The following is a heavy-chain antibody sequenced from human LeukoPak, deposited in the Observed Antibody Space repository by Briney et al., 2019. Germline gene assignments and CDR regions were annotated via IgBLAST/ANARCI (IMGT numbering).Heavy chain of an antibody. CDR1: GFTFSSYG. V-gene: IGHV3-30*18. CDR2: ISYDGSNK. J-gene: IGHJ6*03. Sequence: GGSLRLSCAVSGFTFSSYGMHWVRQGPGEGLEWVAVISYDGSNKYYADSVKGRFTISRDNAKNTLYLQMNSLRAEDTAVYYCAKDLSSSGWPYYYYMDVWGKGTTVTVSS. D-gene: IGHD6-19*01. CDR3: AKDLSSSGWPYYYYMDV.